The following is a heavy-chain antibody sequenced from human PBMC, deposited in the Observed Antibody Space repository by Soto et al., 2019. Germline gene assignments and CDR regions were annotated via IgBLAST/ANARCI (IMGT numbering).Heavy chain of an antibody. Sequence: SETLSLTCAVSGGSISSGGYSWSWIRQPPGKGLEWIGYIYHSGSTYYNPSLKSRVTISVDRSKNQFSLKLSSVTAADTAVYYCARGHPPYYYYGMDVWGQGTTVTVSS. CDR3: ARGHPPYYYYGMDV. CDR2: IYHSGST. J-gene: IGHJ6*02. CDR1: GGSISSGGYS. V-gene: IGHV4-30-2*01.